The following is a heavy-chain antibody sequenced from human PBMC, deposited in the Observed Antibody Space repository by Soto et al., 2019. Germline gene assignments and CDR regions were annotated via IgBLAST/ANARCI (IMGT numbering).Heavy chain of an antibody. CDR3: VKDAASEVPDVPVEDYYFDH. CDR2: ISRHGTYK. J-gene: IGHJ4*02. CDR1: GFSFGVSG. D-gene: IGHD2-15*01. V-gene: IGHV3-30*18. Sequence: QVHLVESGGGVVHPGKSLRLSCAASGFSFGVSGMHWVRQAPGKGLEWVAVISRHGTYKFYVDSVRGRFTISRDDSKNTLFLQMDSVRVEDTAVYYCVKDAASEVPDVPVEDYYFDHWGPGTLVTVSS.